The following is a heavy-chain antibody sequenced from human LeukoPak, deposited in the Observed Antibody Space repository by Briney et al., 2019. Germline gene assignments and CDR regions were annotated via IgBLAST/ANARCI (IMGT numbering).Heavy chain of an antibody. CDR2: IFYSGNT. Sequence: PSETLSLTCTVSGGSITSNDFYWGWVRQPPGKGLEWIGSIFYSGNTYYNPSLKRRVTISVDTSKNQFSLNLTSVTAADTAVYYCARDCCGYRSWLGPWGQGTLVTVSS. CDR1: GGSITSNDFY. J-gene: IGHJ5*02. D-gene: IGHD6-25*01. V-gene: IGHV4-39*07. CDR3: ARDCCGYRSWLGP.